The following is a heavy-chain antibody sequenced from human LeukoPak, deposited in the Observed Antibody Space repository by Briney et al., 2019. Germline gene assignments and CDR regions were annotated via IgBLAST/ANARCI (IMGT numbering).Heavy chain of an antibody. V-gene: IGHV3-30*02. CDR3: AKSAPGVSGWYAFDF. J-gene: IGHJ4*02. CDR2: MRHDGSNI. CDR1: GFSFSSYG. D-gene: IGHD6-19*01. Sequence: GGSLRLSCAASGFSFSSYGMRWVRQAPGKGLEWVAFMRHDGSNIYYADSVKVRFTISRDNSKNTLYVQMNSLRPEDTAVYYCAKSAPGVSGWYAFDFWGQGTLVTVSS.